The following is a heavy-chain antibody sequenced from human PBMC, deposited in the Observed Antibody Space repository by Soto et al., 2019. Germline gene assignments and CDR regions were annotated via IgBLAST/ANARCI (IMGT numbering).Heavy chain of an antibody. J-gene: IGHJ5*02. D-gene: IGHD4-17*01. V-gene: IGHV4-30-4*01. Sequence: SETLSLTCTVSGGSISSGDYYWSWIRQPPGKGLEWIGYIYYSGSTYYNPSLKSRVTISVDTSKNQFSLKLSSVTAADTAVYYCARVVTTVVTLYWFDPWGQGTLVTVSS. CDR2: IYYSGST. CDR1: GGSISSGDYY. CDR3: ARVVTTVVTLYWFDP.